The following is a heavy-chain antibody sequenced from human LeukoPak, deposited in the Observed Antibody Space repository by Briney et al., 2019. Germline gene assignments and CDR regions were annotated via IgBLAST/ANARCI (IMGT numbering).Heavy chain of an antibody. CDR2: INHSGST. J-gene: IGHJ4*02. Sequence: PSETLSLTCAVYGGSSSGYYWSWIRQPPGKGLEWIGEINHSGSTNYNPSLKSRVAISVDTSKNQFSLKLSSVTAADTAVYYCARMRVATSYFDYWGQGTLVTVSS. CDR1: GGSSSGYY. D-gene: IGHD5-24*01. V-gene: IGHV4-34*01. CDR3: ARMRVATSYFDY.